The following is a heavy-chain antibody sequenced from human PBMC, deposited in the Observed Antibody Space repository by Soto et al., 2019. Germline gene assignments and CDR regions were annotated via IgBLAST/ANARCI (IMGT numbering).Heavy chain of an antibody. CDR3: ARDRKQLATFDY. J-gene: IGHJ4*02. Sequence: TLSLTCTVSGGSISSGDYYWSWIRQPPGKGLEWIGYIYYSGSTYYNPSLKSRVTISVDTSKNQFSLKLSSVTAADTAVYYCARDRKQLATFDYWGQGTLVTVSS. D-gene: IGHD6-6*01. CDR1: GGSISSGDYY. V-gene: IGHV4-30-4*01. CDR2: IYYSGST.